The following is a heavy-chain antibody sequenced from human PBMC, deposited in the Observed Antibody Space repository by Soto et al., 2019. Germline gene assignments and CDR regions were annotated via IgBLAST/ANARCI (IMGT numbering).Heavy chain of an antibody. Sequence: PGGSLRLSCAASGFTFSSYSMNWVRQAPGKGLEWVSSISSSSSYIYYADSVKGRFTISRDNAKNSLYLQMNSLRSEDTAVYYCARDLVSMVTNWFDPWGQGTLVTVSS. CDR3: ARDLVSMVTNWFDP. CDR2: ISSSSSYI. J-gene: IGHJ5*02. V-gene: IGHV3-21*01. CDR1: GFTFSSYS. D-gene: IGHD5-18*01.